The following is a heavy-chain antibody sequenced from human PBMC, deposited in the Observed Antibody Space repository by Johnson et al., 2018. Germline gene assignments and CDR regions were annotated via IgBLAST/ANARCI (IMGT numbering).Heavy chain of an antibody. Sequence: VQLQESGGGLVQPGGSQRLSCAATAFTVSSNYMSWVRQAPGKGLEWVSVIYSGGSTYYADSVKGRFTISRDNSKNTLYLQMNSLRAEDTAVYYCARAWRDAFDIWGQGTMVTVSS. V-gene: IGHV3-66*01. D-gene: IGHD5-12*01. CDR3: ARAWRDAFDI. CDR1: AFTVSSNY. CDR2: IYSGGST. J-gene: IGHJ3*02.